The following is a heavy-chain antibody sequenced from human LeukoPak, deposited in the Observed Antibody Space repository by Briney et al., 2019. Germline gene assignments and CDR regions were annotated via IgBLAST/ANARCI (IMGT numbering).Heavy chain of an antibody. D-gene: IGHD6-19*01. V-gene: IGHV6-1*01. CDR2: TYYRSKWYN. Sequence: SQTLSLTCAISGDSVSSNNGAWNWIRQSPSRGLEWLGRTYYRSKWYNDYAASIQGRVTINPDTSKNQFSLQLYSVTPGDTAVYYCARDVGTTGWHTFDYWGQGTLVTVSS. CDR1: GDSVSSNNGA. CDR3: ARDVGTTGWHTFDY. J-gene: IGHJ4*02.